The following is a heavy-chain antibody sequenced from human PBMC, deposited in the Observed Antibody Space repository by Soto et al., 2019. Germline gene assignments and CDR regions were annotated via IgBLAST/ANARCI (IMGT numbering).Heavy chain of an antibody. D-gene: IGHD4-17*01. J-gene: IGHJ4*02. CDR2: IYYSGST. CDR3: ARHGVRPDYGDCVGPRLRTTVFDY. CDR1: GGSISSSSYY. V-gene: IGHV4-39*01. Sequence: SETLSLTCTVSGGSISSSSYYWGWIRQPPGKGLEWIGSIYYSGSTYYNPSLKSRVTISVDTSKNQFSLKLSSVTAADTAVYYCARHGVRPDYGDCVGPRLRTTVFDYWGQGTLVTVSS.